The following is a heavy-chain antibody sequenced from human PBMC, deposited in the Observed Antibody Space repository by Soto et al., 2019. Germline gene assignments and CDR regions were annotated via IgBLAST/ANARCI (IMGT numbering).Heavy chain of an antibody. V-gene: IGHV3-23*01. Sequence: GGSLRLSCAASGFTFSTYAMTWIRQAPGKGLERVSSISATGGSTYYADSVKGRFTISRDNSKNTLYLHMNSLRAEDTAVYYCAKVLVEGIYYYDSSGPLAFDYWGQGTLVTVSS. CDR3: AKVLVEGIYYYDSSGPLAFDY. CDR2: ISATGGST. D-gene: IGHD3-22*01. J-gene: IGHJ4*02. CDR1: GFTFSTYA.